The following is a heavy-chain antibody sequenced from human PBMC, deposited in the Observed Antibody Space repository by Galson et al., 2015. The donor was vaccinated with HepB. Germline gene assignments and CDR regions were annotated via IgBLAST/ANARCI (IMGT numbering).Heavy chain of an antibody. Sequence: SLRLSCAASGFTFSHYWMNWVRQAPGKGLEWVANIKGDGSQKYYVDSVMGRFTISRDNTKNSLYLQMNSLRAEDTAVYFCARDYGRGDYWGQGTLVTVSS. D-gene: IGHD4-17*01. CDR1: GFTFSHYW. CDR2: IKGDGSQK. V-gene: IGHV3-7*01. CDR3: ARDYGRGDY. J-gene: IGHJ4*02.